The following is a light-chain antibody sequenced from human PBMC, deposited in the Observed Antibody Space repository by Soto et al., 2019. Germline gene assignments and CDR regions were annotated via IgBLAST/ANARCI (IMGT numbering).Light chain of an antibody. V-gene: IGKV1-5*03. J-gene: IGKJ4*01. CDR2: KAS. CDR3: QQYDSYLT. Sequence: DIQMTQSPSTLSASVGARVTITCRASQSISSWVAWYQQKPGKAPKLMIYKASSLESGVPSRFSGSGSGTEFTLTISSLQPDGFATYYCQQYDSYLTFGGGTKVEIK. CDR1: QSISSW.